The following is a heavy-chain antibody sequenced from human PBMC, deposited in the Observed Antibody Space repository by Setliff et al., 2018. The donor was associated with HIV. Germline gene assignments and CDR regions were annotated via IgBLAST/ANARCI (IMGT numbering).Heavy chain of an antibody. CDR3: ARVARVHPFDP. CDR2: IYYTGIP. V-gene: IGHV4-59*11. Sequence: SETLSLTCSVFGGSMNSHYWSWIRQPPGKGLERIGLIYYTGIPTYNTSLKSRVTMSVDRSKNQFSLRLTSVTAADTAMYYCARVARVHPFDPWGQGTLVTVSS. CDR1: GGSMNSHY. J-gene: IGHJ5*02.